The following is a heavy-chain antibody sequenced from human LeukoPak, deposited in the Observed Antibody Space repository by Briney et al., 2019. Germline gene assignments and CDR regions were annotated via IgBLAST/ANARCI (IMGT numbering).Heavy chain of an antibody. CDR1: GDSISSSGYY. J-gene: IGHJ4*02. V-gene: IGHV4-39*07. Sequence: SETLSLTRSVSGDSISSSGYYWGWIRQPPGKGLEWIGSIYYGGNTYYNASLKSRVTISFDTSKNPFSLKLNSVTAADTGVYYCARSKNGKCDYWGQGTLVTVSS. CDR3: ARSKNGKCDY. D-gene: IGHD1-26*01. CDR2: IYYGGNT.